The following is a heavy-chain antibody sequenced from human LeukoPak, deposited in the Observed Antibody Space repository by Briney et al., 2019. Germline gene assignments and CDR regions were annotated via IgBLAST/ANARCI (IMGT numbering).Heavy chain of an antibody. CDR1: GFTFSSYG. Sequence: GGSLRLSCAASGFTFSSYGMHWVRQAPGKGLEWVAFIWDDGSDKYYADSVKGRFTISRDNSKDTLYLQMNSLRAEDTAVYYXXXXXXXXXXGSYYNAGAFDIWGQGTMVTVSS. CDR3: XXXXXXXXXGSYYNAGAFDI. CDR2: IWDDGSDK. J-gene: IGHJ3*02. D-gene: IGHD3-10*01. V-gene: IGHV3-30*02.